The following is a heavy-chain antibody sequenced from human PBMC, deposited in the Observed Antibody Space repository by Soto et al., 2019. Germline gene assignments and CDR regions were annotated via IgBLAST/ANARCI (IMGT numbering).Heavy chain of an antibody. V-gene: IGHV4-39*01. D-gene: IGHD6-19*01. Sequence: SETLSLTCTVSGGSISSSSYYWGWIRQPPGKGLEWIGSIYYSGSTYYNPSLKSRVTISVDTSKNQFSLKLSSVTAADTAVYYCARHGVIAVAGTRYYYGMDVWGQGTTLTVSS. CDR1: GGSISSSSYY. CDR2: IYYSGST. CDR3: ARHGVIAVAGTRYYYGMDV. J-gene: IGHJ6*02.